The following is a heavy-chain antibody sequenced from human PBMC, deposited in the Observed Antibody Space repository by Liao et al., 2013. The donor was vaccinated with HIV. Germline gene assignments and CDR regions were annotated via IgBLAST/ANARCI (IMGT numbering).Heavy chain of an antibody. CDR1: GGSLGSSSYY. D-gene: IGHD5-12*01. J-gene: IGHJ6*03. CDR3: AREGYSGINYYMDV. CDR2: IYYSGST. V-gene: IGHV4-30-4*08. Sequence: QLQLQESGPGLVKPSETLSLTCTVSGGSLGSSSYYWSWIRQPPGKGLEWIGYIYYSGSTYYNPSLKSRVTISVDTSKNQFSLKLSSVTAADTAVYYCAREGYSGINYYMDVWGKGTTVTVSS.